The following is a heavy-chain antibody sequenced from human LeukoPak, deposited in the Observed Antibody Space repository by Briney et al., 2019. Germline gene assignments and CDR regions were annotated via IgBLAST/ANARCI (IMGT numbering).Heavy chain of an antibody. CDR1: GGTFSSYA. CDR2: IIPIFGTA. V-gene: IGHV1-69*01. J-gene: IGHJ5*02. D-gene: IGHD1-26*01. CDR3: ARDLGELLHFWFDP. Sequence: GASVKVSCKASGGTFSSYAISWVRQAPGQGLEWMGGIIPIFGTANYAQKFQGRVTITAGESTSTAYMELSSLRSEDTAVYYCARDLGELLHFWFDPWGQGTLVTVSS.